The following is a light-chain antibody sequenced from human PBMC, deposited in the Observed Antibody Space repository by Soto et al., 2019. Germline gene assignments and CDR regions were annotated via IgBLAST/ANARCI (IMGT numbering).Light chain of an antibody. CDR2: GAS. CDR3: QQHNSCPPIT. J-gene: IGKJ5*01. CDR1: QSVRSN. Sequence: EIVMTQSPATLSVSPGERATLACRASQSVRSNLAWYQQKPGQAPRLLIYGASTRAAGFPARFSGSGSGTEFTLTISSVQSEDFAVYYCQQHNSCPPITFGQGTRLDIK. V-gene: IGKV3-15*01.